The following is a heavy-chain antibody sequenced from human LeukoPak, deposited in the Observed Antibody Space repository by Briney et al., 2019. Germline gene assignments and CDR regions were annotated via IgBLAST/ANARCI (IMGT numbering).Heavy chain of an antibody. V-gene: IGHV1-69*01. CDR3: ARFSVVEWRFDY. J-gene: IGHJ4*02. CDR2: NIPIFGTA. Sequence: SVKVSCKASGGTFSSYAISWVRQAPGQGVEWMGGNIPIFGTANYAQKFQGRVTITADESTSTAYMELSSLRSEDTAVYYCARFSVVEWRFDYWGQGTLVTVSS. CDR1: GGTFSSYA. D-gene: IGHD3-3*01.